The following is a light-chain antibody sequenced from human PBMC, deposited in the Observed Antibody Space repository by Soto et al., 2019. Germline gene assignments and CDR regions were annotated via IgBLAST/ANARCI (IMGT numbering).Light chain of an antibody. Sequence: ALTQPASVSGSPGQSITISCSGTSSDIGSYNHVAWSQQFPGKSPKLTIYEVSSRPSGVSSRFSGSKSGNTASLTISGLQAEDEADYYCIAYTGSSTYYVFGSGTKVTVL. CDR1: SSDIGSYNH. CDR2: EVS. CDR3: IAYTGSSTYYV. V-gene: IGLV2-14*01. J-gene: IGLJ1*01.